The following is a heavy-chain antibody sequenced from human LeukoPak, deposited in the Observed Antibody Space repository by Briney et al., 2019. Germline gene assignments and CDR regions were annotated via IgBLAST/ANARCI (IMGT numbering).Heavy chain of an antibody. Sequence: SETLSLTCAVYGGSFSGYYWSWIRQPPGKGLEWIGEINHSGSTNYNPSLKGRVTISVDTSKNQFSLKLSSVTAADAAVYYCARGLYCSGGSCFYYYMDVWGKGTTVTVSS. J-gene: IGHJ6*03. CDR1: GGSFSGYY. D-gene: IGHD2-15*01. V-gene: IGHV4-34*01. CDR3: ARGLYCSGGSCFYYYMDV. CDR2: INHSGST.